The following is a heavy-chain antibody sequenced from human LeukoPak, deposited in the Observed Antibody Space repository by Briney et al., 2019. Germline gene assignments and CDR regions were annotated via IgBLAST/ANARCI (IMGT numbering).Heavy chain of an antibody. V-gene: IGHV1-69*05. CDR1: GGTFSSYA. Sequence: GASVKVSCKASGGTFSSYAISWVRQAPGQGLEWMGGIIPIFGTANYAQKFQGRLTMTRDTSISTAYMELSSLSSEDTAVYYCARGGDAAMIKYWGQGTLVTVSS. D-gene: IGHD5-18*01. J-gene: IGHJ4*02. CDR2: IIPIFGTA. CDR3: ARGGDAAMIKY.